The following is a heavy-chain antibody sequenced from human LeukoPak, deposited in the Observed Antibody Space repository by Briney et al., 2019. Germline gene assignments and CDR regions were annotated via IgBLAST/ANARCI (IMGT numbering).Heavy chain of an antibody. CDR2: INPNIGGT. V-gene: IGHV1-2*02. CDR1: GYIFTGYY. CDR3: ASDLTPVDTAMVQNAFDI. Sequence: ASVKVSCKASGYIFTGYYMHWVRQAPGQGLEWVGWINPNIGGTNCAQKFQGRVTITRQPSISTAYMELSRLRSDDTAVYYCASDLTPVDTAMVQNAFDIWGQGTMVTVSS. D-gene: IGHD5-18*01. J-gene: IGHJ3*02.